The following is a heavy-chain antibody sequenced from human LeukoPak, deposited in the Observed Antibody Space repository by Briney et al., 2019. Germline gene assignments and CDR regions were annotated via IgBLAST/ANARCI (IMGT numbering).Heavy chain of an antibody. Sequence: ASVKVSCKASGYTFSIYGITWVRQAPGQGLEWMGWISGYNGNTNYAQKLQGRVTVTTDTSTSTAYMELRSLRSDDTALYYCARGGRDGYKLEFDYWGQGTLVTVSS. J-gene: IGHJ4*02. CDR2: ISGYNGNT. CDR1: GYTFSIYG. CDR3: ARGGRDGYKLEFDY. D-gene: IGHD5-24*01. V-gene: IGHV1-18*01.